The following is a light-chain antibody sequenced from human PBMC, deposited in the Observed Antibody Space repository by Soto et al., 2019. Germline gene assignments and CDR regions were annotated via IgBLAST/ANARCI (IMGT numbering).Light chain of an antibody. CDR2: DAS. V-gene: IGKV1-5*01. Sequence: DIQMTQSPSTLSASVGDRVTITCRASQSVFSWLAWYQQKPGQAPKLLIYDASTLEGGVPSRFSGSGSGTEFTLTIGGLQPDDFATYHCQQYTSFSWSFGQGTMVEVK. J-gene: IGKJ1*01. CDR3: QQYTSFSWS. CDR1: QSVFSW.